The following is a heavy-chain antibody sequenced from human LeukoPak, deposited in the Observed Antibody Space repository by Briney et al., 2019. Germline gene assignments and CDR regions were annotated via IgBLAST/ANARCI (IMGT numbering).Heavy chain of an antibody. D-gene: IGHD2-15*01. CDR1: GFTFSSYT. Sequence: PGGSLRLSCAASGFTFSSYTMHWVRQAPGKGLEYVSAISSNGGSTYYVNSVKGRFTISRYNSKNTLFLQMGSLRAEDMAVYYCARGYCSGGGCYRYFDYWGQGTLVTVSS. CDR3: ARGYCSGGGCYRYFDY. V-gene: IGHV3-64*01. CDR2: ISSNGGST. J-gene: IGHJ4*02.